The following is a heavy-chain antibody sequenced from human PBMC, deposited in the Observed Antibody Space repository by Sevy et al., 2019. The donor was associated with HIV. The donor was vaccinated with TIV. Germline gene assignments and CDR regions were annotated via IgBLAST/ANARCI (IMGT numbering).Heavy chain of an antibody. CDR3: ARERFWSGYYGVLATIIGDAFDI. CDR2: ISAYNGNT. V-gene: IGHV1-18*01. CDR1: GYTFTSYG. J-gene: IGHJ3*02. Sequence: ASVKVSCKASGYTFTSYGISWVRQAPGQGLEWMGWISAYNGNTNYAQKLQGRVTMTTDTSTNTAYMELRSLRSDDTAVYYCARERFWSGYYGVLATIIGDAFDIWGQGTMVTVSS. D-gene: IGHD3-3*01.